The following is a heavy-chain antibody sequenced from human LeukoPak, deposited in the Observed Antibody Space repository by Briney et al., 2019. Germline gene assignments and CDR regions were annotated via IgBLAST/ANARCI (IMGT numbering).Heavy chain of an antibody. CDR3: ARVVTTREGYFDL. CDR1: GGPLSSGRHS. Sequence: SETLSLTCAGSGGPLSSGRHSWSWIRQPPGKGLEWIGYIYHTGTTYYNQPFRGRVALSVDMSKNQFSLNLTSVTAADTAVYYCARVVTTREGYFDLWGRGTLVTVSS. J-gene: IGHJ2*01. D-gene: IGHD1-1*01. CDR2: IYHTGTT. V-gene: IGHV4-30-2*01.